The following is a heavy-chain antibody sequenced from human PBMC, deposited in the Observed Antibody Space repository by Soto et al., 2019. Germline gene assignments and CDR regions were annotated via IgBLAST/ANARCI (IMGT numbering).Heavy chain of an antibody. CDR3: ARGQYYSSGSAATSYFYFGIDV. Sequence: QLQLEQSGPEVKKPGSSVKVSCKASGRSFSSDGVSWVRQAPGQGLEWIGGIIPVFGNTKYVQRFQGRLTITADKSTSTVYMEMSSLSSEDTAVYFCARGQYYSSGSAATSYFYFGIDVWGQGTTVIVSS. CDR2: IIPVFGNT. D-gene: IGHD3-10*01. V-gene: IGHV1-69*06. CDR1: GRSFSSDG. J-gene: IGHJ6*02.